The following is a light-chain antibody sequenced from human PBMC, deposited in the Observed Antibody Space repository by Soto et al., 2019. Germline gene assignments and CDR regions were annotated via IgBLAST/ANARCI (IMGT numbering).Light chain of an antibody. Sequence: DIQMTQSPLTLSASVGDRVTITCRASQSINNWLAWYQQKPGKAPKLLLYGASSRDSGVPPRFSGSGYGTEFTLGIRSLQPNDFATYYCQQYNRYSGMFGQGTKVEV. CDR2: GAS. V-gene: IGKV1-5*01. CDR1: QSINNW. J-gene: IGKJ1*01. CDR3: QQYNRYSGM.